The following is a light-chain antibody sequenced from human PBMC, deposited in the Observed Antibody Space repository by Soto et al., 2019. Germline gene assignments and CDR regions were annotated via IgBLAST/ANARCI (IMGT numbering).Light chain of an antibody. J-gene: IGKJ1*01. CDR1: QTVSSNL. CDR3: QHYASSTWT. CDR2: GAS. Sequence: IVMTQSPGTLSLSPGERATLSCRASQTVSSNLIAWYQQKPCQAPRLLIYGASSRATGIPDRFSGSGSGTDFTLNISRLEPSEFAVYYCQHYASSTWTFSQGSKVEIK. V-gene: IGKV3-20*01.